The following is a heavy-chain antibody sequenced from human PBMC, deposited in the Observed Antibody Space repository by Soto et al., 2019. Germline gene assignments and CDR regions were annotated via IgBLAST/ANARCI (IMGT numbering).Heavy chain of an antibody. Sequence: EVQLLESGGGLVQPGGSLRLSCAASGFTFSSDAMSWVRQAPGKGLEWVSAISGSGGSTYYADSVKGRFTISRDNSKNTLYLQMNSLRAEDTAVYYCAKDPRRITIFGVVSDDAFDIWGQGTMVTVSS. V-gene: IGHV3-23*01. CDR3: AKDPRRITIFGVVSDDAFDI. J-gene: IGHJ3*02. D-gene: IGHD3-3*01. CDR1: GFTFSSDA. CDR2: ISGSGGST.